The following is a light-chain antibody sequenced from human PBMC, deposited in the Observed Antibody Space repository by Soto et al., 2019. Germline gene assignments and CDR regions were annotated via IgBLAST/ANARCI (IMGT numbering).Light chain of an antibody. CDR3: QQYDNWPLT. CDR2: GAS. Sequence: EIVMTQSPATLPVSPGERATLSCRASQSVSSNLAWYQQKPGQAPRFLIYGASTRATGIPARFSGSGSGTEFTLTISSLQSEDFAVYYCQQYDNWPLTCGGGTTVAIK. J-gene: IGKJ4*01. V-gene: IGKV3-15*01. CDR1: QSVSSN.